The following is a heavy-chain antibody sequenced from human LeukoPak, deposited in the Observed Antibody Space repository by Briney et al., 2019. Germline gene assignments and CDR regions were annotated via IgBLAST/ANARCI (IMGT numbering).Heavy chain of an antibody. CDR2: ISYDGSNK. V-gene: IGHV3-30*18. CDR1: GFTFSTYG. Sequence: GRSLRLSCAASGFTFSTYGMHWVRQAPGRGLEWVAVISYDGSNKSYADSVKGRFTISRDNSKNTLYLQMNSLGAEDTAVYYCAKVFFSGSYYAASDYWGQGTLVTVSS. D-gene: IGHD1-26*01. J-gene: IGHJ4*02. CDR3: AKVFFSGSYYAASDY.